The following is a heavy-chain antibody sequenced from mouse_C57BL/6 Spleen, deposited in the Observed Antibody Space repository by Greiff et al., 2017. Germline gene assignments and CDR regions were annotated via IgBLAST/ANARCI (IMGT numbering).Heavy chain of an antibody. CDR3: ARACGNFYFDY. V-gene: IGHV14-2*01. Sequence: VQLQQSGAELVKPGASVKLSCTASGFNIKDYYMHWVKQRTEQGLEWIGRIDPEDGETKYASKFQGKATITADTSSNTAYLQLSSLTSEDTAVYCCARACGNFYFDYWGQGTTLTVSS. D-gene: IGHD2-1*01. CDR2: IDPEDGET. CDR1: GFNIKDYY. J-gene: IGHJ2*01.